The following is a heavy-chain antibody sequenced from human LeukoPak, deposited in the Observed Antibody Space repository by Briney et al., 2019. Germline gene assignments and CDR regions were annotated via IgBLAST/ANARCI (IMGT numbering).Heavy chain of an antibody. CDR1: GGSISSSSYY. CDR3: ARHLRFLEWFGY. CDR2: IYYSGST. J-gene: IGHJ4*02. V-gene: IGHV4-39*01. Sequence: SETLSLTCTVSGGSISSSSYYWGWLRQPPGKGLEWIGSIYYSGSTYYNPSLKSRVTISVDTSKDQFSLKLSSVTAADTAVYYCARHLRFLEWFGYWGQGTLVTVSS. D-gene: IGHD3-3*01.